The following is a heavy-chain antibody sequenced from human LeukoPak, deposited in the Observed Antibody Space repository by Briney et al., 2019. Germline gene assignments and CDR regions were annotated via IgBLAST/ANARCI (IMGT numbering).Heavy chain of an antibody. D-gene: IGHD3-10*01. CDR2: IYYSGST. Sequence: SETLSLTCTVSGGSISSYYWSWIRQPPGKGLEWIGYIYYSGSTNYNPSLKSRVTISVDTSKNQFSLELSSVTAADTAVYYCARAGSRQYYLNWFDPWGQGTLVTVSS. J-gene: IGHJ5*02. CDR3: ARAGSRQYYLNWFDP. CDR1: GGSISSYY. V-gene: IGHV4-59*01.